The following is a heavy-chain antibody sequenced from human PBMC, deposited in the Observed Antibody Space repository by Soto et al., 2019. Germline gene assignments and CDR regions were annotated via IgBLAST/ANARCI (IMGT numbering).Heavy chain of an antibody. J-gene: IGHJ6*02. V-gene: IGHV4-39*01. CDR2: IYSSENT. CDR3: ARLNGYCVSTNCHGYYGMDV. CDR1: GGSVGSNSYS. D-gene: IGHD2-2*03. Sequence: SETLSRTCTVSGGSVGSNSYSWGWIRQSPGKGLEWIGTIYSSENTYYNPSLLSRVTISVDTSKNEFSLRLSSVTAADTAVYYCARLNGYCVSTNCHGYYGMDVWGQGTTVT.